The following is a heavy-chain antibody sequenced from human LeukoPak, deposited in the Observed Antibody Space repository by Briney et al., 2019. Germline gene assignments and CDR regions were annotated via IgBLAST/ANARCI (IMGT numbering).Heavy chain of an antibody. V-gene: IGHV4-30-4*01. D-gene: IGHD6-19*01. CDR2: IYYSGST. Sequence: PSETLSLTCTVSGGSISSGDYYWSWIRQPPGKGLEWIGYIYYSGSTNYNPSLKSRVTISVDTSKNQFSLKLSSVTAADTAVYYCARQYSSGYYYGMDVWGQGTTVTVSS. J-gene: IGHJ6*02. CDR3: ARQYSSGYYYGMDV. CDR1: GGSISSGDYY.